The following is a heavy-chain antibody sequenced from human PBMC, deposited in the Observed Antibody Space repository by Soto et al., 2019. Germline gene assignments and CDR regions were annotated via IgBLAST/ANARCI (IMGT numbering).Heavy chain of an antibody. V-gene: IGHV1-18*01. D-gene: IGHD6-6*01. CDR2: ISAYNGNT. Sequence: QVQLVQSGAEVKKPGASVKVSCKASGYTLTSYGISWVRQAPGQGLEWMGWISAYNGNTNYAQKLQGRVTMTTDTSTSTAYMELRSLRSDDTAVYYCARRRQGIAARGGYYYYYMDVWGKGTTVTVSS. CDR1: GYTLTSYG. CDR3: ARRRQGIAARGGYYYYYMDV. J-gene: IGHJ6*03.